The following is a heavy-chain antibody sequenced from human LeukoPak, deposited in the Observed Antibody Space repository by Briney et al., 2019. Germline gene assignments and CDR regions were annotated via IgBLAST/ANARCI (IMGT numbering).Heavy chain of an antibody. J-gene: IGHJ4*02. D-gene: IGHD6-13*01. Sequence: SGGSLRLSCAASGFTFDDYAMQWVRHAPGKGLEWVSGISWNSGSIGYADSVKGRFTISRDNAKNSLYLQMNSLRAEDTAVYYCAKVGGIFMYSSSPPEYFDYWGQGTLVTVSS. CDR1: GFTFDDYA. CDR2: ISWNSGSI. CDR3: AKVGGIFMYSSSPPEYFDY. V-gene: IGHV3-9*01.